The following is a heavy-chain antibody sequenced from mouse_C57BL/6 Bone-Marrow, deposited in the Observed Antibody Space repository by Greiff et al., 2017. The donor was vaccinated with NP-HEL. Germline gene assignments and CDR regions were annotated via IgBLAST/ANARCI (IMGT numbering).Heavy chain of an antibody. CDR3: ARDWDDGYSFAY. CDR2: ISDGGSYT. D-gene: IGHD2-3*01. J-gene: IGHJ3*01. Sequence: EVMLVESGGGLVKPGGSLKLSCAASGFTFSSYAMSWVRQTPEKRLEWVATISDGGSYTYYPDNVKGRFTISRDNAKNNLYLQMSHLKSEDTAMYYCARDWDDGYSFAYWGQGTLVTVSA. CDR1: GFTFSSYA. V-gene: IGHV5-4*01.